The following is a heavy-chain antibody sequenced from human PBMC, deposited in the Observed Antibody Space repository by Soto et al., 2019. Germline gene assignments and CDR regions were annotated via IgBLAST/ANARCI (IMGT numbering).Heavy chain of an antibody. J-gene: IGHJ4*02. CDR1: GGTFSSYA. D-gene: IGHD2-15*01. V-gene: IGHV1-69*01. Sequence: QGQLVQSGAEVKKPGSSVKVSCKASGGTFSSYAISWVRQAPGQGLECMGGIIPVFGTSNYAQKFQGRVTINADESTSTVYMELSSLRSEDTAVDYCARGWHDFPNWGQGTLVTVSS. CDR3: ARGWHDFPN. CDR2: IIPVFGTS.